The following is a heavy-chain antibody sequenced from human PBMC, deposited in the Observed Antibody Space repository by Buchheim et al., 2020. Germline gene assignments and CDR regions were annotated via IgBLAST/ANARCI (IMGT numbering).Heavy chain of an antibody. CDR2: IHPNSGST. V-gene: IGHV1-46*01. J-gene: IGHJ4*02. D-gene: IGHD3-22*01. CDR3: ARPEDYYDSSSGLGY. Sequence: QVQLVQSGAEVKKPGASVRVSCKASGYTLTIYYMHWVRQAPGQGLEWMGIIHPNSGSTNYAQKFQGRVTMTRDTSTSTVYMELSSLRSEDTAVYYCARPEDYYDSSSGLGYWGQGTL. CDR1: GYTLTIYY.